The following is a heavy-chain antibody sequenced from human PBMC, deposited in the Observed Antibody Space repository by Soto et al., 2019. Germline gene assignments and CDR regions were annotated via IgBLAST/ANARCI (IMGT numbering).Heavy chain of an antibody. CDR3: AKDRHPDGIWTFDS. CDR2: ILGGGST. Sequence: GGSLRLSCAASGFTFSSFAMAWFRQAPGRGLEWVSEILGGGSTFYADSMKGRITISRDDSKNTLYLQMNSLRVDDTALYYCAKDRHPDGIWTFDSWGQGTLVTVSS. D-gene: IGHD2-8*01. CDR1: GFTFSSFA. V-gene: IGHV3-23*01. J-gene: IGHJ4*02.